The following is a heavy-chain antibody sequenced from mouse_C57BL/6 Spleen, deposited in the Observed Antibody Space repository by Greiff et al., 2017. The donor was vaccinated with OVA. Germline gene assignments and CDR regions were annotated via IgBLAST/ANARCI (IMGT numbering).Heavy chain of an antibody. CDR1: GYTFTSYW. V-gene: IGHV1-64*01. CDR2: IHPNSGST. CDR3: ARSGTGTGDY. D-gene: IGHD4-1*01. J-gene: IGHJ2*01. Sequence: VQLQQPGAELVKPGASVKLSCKASGYTFTSYWMHWVKQRPGQGLEWIGMIHPNSGSTNYNEKFKSKATLTVDKSSSTAYMQLSSLTSGDSAVYYCARSGTGTGDYWGQGTTLTVSS.